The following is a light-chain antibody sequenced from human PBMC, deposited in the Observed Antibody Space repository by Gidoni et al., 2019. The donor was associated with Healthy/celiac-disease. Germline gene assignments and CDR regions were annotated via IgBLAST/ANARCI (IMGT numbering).Light chain of an antibody. CDR3: QQYNTWPPYT. CDR2: GAS. V-gene: IGKV3-15*01. J-gene: IGKJ2*01. CDR1: QSVSST. Sequence: EIVMTQSPATLSVSPGERATLSCRASQSVSSTLAWYQQKPGQAPRLLIYGASTRATGIPARFSGSGSGTEFTLTISGLQSEDFAVYYCQQYNTWPPYTFXQXTKLEIK.